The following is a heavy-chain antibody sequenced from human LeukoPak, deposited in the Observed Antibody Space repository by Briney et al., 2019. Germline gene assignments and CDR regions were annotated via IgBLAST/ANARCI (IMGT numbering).Heavy chain of an antibody. CDR2: IKSDGITI. CDR1: GFTFSNYM. Sequence: GGSLRLSCAASGFTFSNYMMHWVRQAPGKGLVWVSRIKSDGITITYADSVKGRFTIPRDNAKNTLYLQMNSLRAEDTAVYYCLRDLNWSLDQWGQGTLVTVSS. CDR3: LRDLNWSLDQ. J-gene: IGHJ4*02. V-gene: IGHV3-74*01. D-gene: IGHD1-20*01.